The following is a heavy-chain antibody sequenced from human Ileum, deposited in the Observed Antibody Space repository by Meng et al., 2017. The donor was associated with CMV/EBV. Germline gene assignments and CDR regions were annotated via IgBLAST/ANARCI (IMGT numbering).Heavy chain of an antibody. Sequence: QLQESGPGLVKPSETLSLICTVSGDPISSSSYYWGWVRQSPGKELDWIGSVYHTGRTYHNPSLKSRVTISIHTSKNQFSLKLSSVTVADTALYYWARFDILTGFAIDHWGQGPLVTSPQ. CDR3: ARFDILTGFAIDH. D-gene: IGHD3-9*01. J-gene: IGHJ4*02. CDR2: VYHTGRT. CDR1: GDPISSSSYY. V-gene: IGHV4-39*07.